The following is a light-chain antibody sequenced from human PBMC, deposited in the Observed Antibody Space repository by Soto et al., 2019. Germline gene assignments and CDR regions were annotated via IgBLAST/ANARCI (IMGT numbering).Light chain of an antibody. V-gene: IGLV9-49*01. J-gene: IGLJ3*02. CDR2: VGTGGIVG. CDR3: GADHGSGSTFVWV. CDR1: SGYSNYK. Sequence: QSVLTQPPSASASLGASVTLTCTLSSGYSNYKVDWYQQRPGKGPRFVMRVGTGGIVGSKGDGIPDRFSVLGSGLNRYLTIKNIQEEDESDYHCGADHGSGSTFVWVFGGGTKLTGL.